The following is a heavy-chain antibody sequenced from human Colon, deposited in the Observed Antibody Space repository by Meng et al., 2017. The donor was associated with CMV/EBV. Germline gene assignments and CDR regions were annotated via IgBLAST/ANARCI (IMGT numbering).Heavy chain of an antibody. CDR3: MRTRAASD. CDR1: GYTFTGFD. V-gene: IGHV1-8*01. J-gene: IGHJ4*02. Sequence: VSVKVSCKASGYTFTGFDIHWVRQTAGQGLEWMGWINPGIGKTGFAQKFQGRITMTSNTSLSTVYMELSSLRSQDTAVYYCMRTRAASDWGQGTLVTVSS. CDR2: INPGIGKT. D-gene: IGHD6-25*01.